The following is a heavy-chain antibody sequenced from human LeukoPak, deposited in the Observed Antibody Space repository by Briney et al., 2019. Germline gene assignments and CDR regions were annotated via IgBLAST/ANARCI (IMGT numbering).Heavy chain of an antibody. CDR2: INPNSGGT. CDR3: ASIRGYSGYDTDY. D-gene: IGHD5-12*01. Sequence: ASVKVSCKASGYTFTGYYMHWVRQAPGQGLEWMGWINPNSGGTNYAQKFQGRVTVTRDTSISTAYMELSRLRSDDTAVYYCASIRGYSGYDTDYWGQGTLVTVSS. CDR1: GYTFTGYY. J-gene: IGHJ4*02. V-gene: IGHV1-2*02.